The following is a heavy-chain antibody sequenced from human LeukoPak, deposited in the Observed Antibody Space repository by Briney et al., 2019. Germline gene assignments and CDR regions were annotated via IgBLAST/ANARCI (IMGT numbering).Heavy chain of an antibody. J-gene: IGHJ3*02. CDR2: INPNGDLT. V-gene: IGHV1-46*01. D-gene: IGHD2-8*01. CDR1: ENTFTNYY. Sequence: GASVKVSCRASENTFTNYYMHWVRQAPGQGLEWLGIINPNGDLTNYAQTFQGRVTMTRDTSTTTLYMELSSLRSEDTAVYYCARGAPQWRSFDIWGQGTMVTVSS. CDR3: ARGAPQWRSFDI.